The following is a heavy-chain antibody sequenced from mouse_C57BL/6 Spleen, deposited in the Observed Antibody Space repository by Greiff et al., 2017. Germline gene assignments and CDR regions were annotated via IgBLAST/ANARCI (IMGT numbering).Heavy chain of an antibody. V-gene: IGHV1-64*01. J-gene: IGHJ3*01. CDR1: GYTFTSYW. CDR3: AKYDYDERTWFAY. Sequence: VQLQQPGAELVKPGASVKLSCKASGYTFTSYWMHWVKQRPGQGLEWIGMIHPNSGSTNYNEKFKSKATLTVDKSSSTAYMQLSSLTSEDSAVYYCAKYDYDERTWFAYWGQGTLVTVSA. CDR2: IHPNSGST. D-gene: IGHD2-4*01.